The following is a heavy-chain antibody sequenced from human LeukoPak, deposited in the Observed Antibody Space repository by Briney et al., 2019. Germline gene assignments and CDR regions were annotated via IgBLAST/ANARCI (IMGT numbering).Heavy chain of an antibody. Sequence: SETLSLTCTVSGGSISSSSYYWGWIRQPPGKGLEWIGSIYYSGSTYYNPSLKSRVTISVDTSKNQFSLKLSSVTAADTAVYYCARGLYYDFWRGYGPKLQYFDYWGQGTLVTVSS. J-gene: IGHJ4*02. CDR2: IYYSGST. CDR3: ARGLYYDFWRGYGPKLQYFDY. V-gene: IGHV4-39*01. D-gene: IGHD3-3*01. CDR1: GGSISSSSYY.